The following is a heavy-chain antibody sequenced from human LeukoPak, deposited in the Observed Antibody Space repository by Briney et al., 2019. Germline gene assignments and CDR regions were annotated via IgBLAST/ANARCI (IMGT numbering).Heavy chain of an antibody. J-gene: IGHJ5*02. D-gene: IGHD6-13*01. CDR3: ARGIAAAVGYNWFDP. CDR1: GGSFSGYY. CDR2: INHSGST. Sequence: PSETLSLTCAVYGGSFSGYYWSWLRQPPGKGLEGFGEINHSGSTNYNPSLKSRVTISVDTSKNQFSLKLSSVTAADTAVYYCARGIAAAVGYNWFDPWGQGTLVTVSS. V-gene: IGHV4-34*01.